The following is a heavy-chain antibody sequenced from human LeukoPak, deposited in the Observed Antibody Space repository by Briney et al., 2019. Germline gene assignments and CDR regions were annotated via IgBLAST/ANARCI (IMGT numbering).Heavy chain of an antibody. CDR3: ARDLGGYIDY. D-gene: IGHD6-13*01. J-gene: IGHJ4*02. V-gene: IGHV1-2*02. CDR1: GYTFTGYY. CDR2: INTNSGGK. Sequence: GASVNVSCKASGYTFTGYYIHWVRQAPAQGLEWMGWINTNSGGKNYAQKFQGRVTMTRDTSISTAYMELSRLRSDDTAVYYCARDLGGYIDYWGQGTLVTVSS.